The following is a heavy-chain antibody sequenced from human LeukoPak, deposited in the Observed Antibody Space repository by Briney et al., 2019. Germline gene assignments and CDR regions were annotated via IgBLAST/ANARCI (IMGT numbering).Heavy chain of an antibody. CDR1: GFPFSVSA. V-gene: IGHV3-30*04. J-gene: IGHJ3*02. D-gene: IGHD1-26*01. Sequence: GGSLRLSCAASGFPFSVSAMHWVRQAPGKGLEWVTLILSDGTNKYYTDPVKGRFTISRDNSKKTLYLEMNSLRVEDTAVYYCARTGESHAFDIWGQGTMVTVSS. CDR2: ILSDGTNK. CDR3: ARTGESHAFDI.